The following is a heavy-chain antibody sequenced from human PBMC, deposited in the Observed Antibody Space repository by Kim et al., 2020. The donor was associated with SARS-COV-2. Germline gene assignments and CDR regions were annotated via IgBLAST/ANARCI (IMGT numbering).Heavy chain of an antibody. CDR3: ARQRLFVISSQRGYRDAFDI. V-gene: IGHV5-51*01. CDR1: GYSFTSYW. J-gene: IGHJ3*02. CDR2: IYPGDSDT. D-gene: IGHD6-13*01. Sequence: GESLKISCKGSGYSFTSYWIGWVRQMPGKGLEWMGIIYPGDSDTRYSPSFQGQVTISADKSISTAYLQWSSLKASDTAMYYCARQRLFVISSQRGYRDAFDIWGQGTMVTVSS.